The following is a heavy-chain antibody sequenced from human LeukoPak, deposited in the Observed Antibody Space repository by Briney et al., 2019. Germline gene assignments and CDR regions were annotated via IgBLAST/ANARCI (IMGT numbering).Heavy chain of an antibody. CDR3: ARDPEDGYAFDI. J-gene: IGHJ3*02. CDR1: GYTFTGYY. CDR2: INPNSGGT. V-gene: IGHV1-2*04. D-gene: IGHD1-14*01. Sequence: ALVKVSCKASGYTFTGYYMHWVRQAPGQGLEWMGWINPNSGGTNYAQKFQGWVIMTRDTSISTAYMELSRLRSDDTAVYYCARDPEDGYAFDIWGQGTMVTVSS.